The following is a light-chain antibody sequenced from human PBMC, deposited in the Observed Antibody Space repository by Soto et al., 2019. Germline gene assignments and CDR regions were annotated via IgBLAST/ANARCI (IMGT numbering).Light chain of an antibody. V-gene: IGKV1-6*01. J-gene: IGKJ1*01. Sequence: AIHMTQSPSSLSASVGDTIIITCRASQGIRTDLGRYQQKPGKAPVFPISGASDLQSGVSSRFSGRGSGTEFTLTISSLQPEDFATYYCLHDYDYPLTFGPGTKVEMK. CDR3: LHDYDYPLT. CDR1: QGIRTD. CDR2: GAS.